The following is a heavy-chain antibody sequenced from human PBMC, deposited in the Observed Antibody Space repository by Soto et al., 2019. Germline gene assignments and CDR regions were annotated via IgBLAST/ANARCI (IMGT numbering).Heavy chain of an antibody. V-gene: IGHV3-23*01. Sequence: EVQLLESGGGLVQPGGSLRLSCAASGFTFSSYAMSWVRQAPGKGLEWVSAISGSGGSTYYADAVKGRFTIARDNSQNTRYRQVNSLRAEDPVVYYWAKSCVVVVAATPYYFYYLGQGTPGTVS. CDR1: GFTFSSYA. D-gene: IGHD2-15*01. CDR2: ISGSGGST. J-gene: IGHJ4*02. CDR3: AKSCVVVVAATPYYFYY.